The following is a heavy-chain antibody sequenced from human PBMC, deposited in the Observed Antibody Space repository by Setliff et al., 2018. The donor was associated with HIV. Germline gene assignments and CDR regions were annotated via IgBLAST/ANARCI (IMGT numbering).Heavy chain of an antibody. Sequence: PSEPLSLTCAVYGGSFSGHYWTWIRQPPGKGLEWIGEINHSGLSNFNPSLKSRLSIPVDTPKNQFSLKLTSVTATDTAVYYCARGGGFWSGQLDYWGQGTLVTVSS. CDR2: INHSGLS. V-gene: IGHV4-34*01. J-gene: IGHJ4*02. CDR3: ARGGGFWSGQLDY. D-gene: IGHD3-3*01. CDR1: GGSFSGHY.